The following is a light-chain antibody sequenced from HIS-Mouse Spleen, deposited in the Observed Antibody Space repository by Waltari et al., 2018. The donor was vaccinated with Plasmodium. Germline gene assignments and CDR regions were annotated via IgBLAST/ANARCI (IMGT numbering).Light chain of an antibody. Sequence: SYELTQPPSVSVSPGQTARITCSGDALPKKYAYWYQQKSGQAPVLGIYEDSKRPSGSPAGVSGSRSGTKATLTISGGQVEDEADYYCYSTDSSGNHRVFGGGTKLTVL. V-gene: IGLV3-10*01. CDR3: YSTDSSGNHRV. J-gene: IGLJ3*02. CDR2: EDS. CDR1: ALPKKY.